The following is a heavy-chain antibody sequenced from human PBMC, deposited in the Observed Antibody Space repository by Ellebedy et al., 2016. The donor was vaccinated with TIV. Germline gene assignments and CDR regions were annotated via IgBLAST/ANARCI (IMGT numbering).Heavy chain of an antibody. J-gene: IGHJ4*02. CDR1: EYIFTSYY. CDR2: INPSGSST. V-gene: IGHV1-46*04. D-gene: IGHD2-8*01. CDR3: AKPFLMVYAPFDY. Sequence: AASVKVSCKASEYIFTSYYMHWVRQAPGQGLEWMGIINPSGSSTSYAQKLQGRVTMTRDTSTSTVYMELSSLRSEDTAVYYCAKPFLMVYAPFDYWGQGTLVTVSS.